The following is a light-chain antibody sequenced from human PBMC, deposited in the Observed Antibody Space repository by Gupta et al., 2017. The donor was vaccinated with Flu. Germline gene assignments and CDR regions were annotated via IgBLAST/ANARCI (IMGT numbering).Light chain of an antibody. J-gene: IGKJ4*01. CDR1: QSVSSY. CDR2: DAS. V-gene: IGKV3-11*01. CDR3: QQRSNWPGT. Sequence: IVLTQSPATLSLSPGERATLSCRASQSVSSYLGWYQQKPGQAPRLLIYDASNRATGIPARFSGSGSGTDFTLTISSLEPEDFAVYYCQQRSNWPGTFGGGTKVEIK.